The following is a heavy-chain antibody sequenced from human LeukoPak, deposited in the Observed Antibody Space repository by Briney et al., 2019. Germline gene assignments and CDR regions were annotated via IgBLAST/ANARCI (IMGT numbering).Heavy chain of an antibody. CDR2: IWYDGSNK. J-gene: IGHJ4*02. CDR1: GFTFSSYG. Sequence: PGGSLRLSCAASGFTFSSYGMHWVRQAPGKGLEWVAVIWYDGSNKYYADSVKGRFTISRDNSKNTLYLQMNSLRAEDTAVYYCARDIVEHSFLTPSSWNYYGSGRALGGYDYWGQGTLVTVSS. CDR3: ARDIVEHSFLTPSSWNYYGSGRALGGYDY. V-gene: IGHV3-33*01. D-gene: IGHD3-10*01.